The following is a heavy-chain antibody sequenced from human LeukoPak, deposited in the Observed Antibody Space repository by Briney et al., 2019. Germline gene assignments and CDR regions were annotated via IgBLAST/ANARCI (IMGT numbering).Heavy chain of an antibody. D-gene: IGHD3-10*01. CDR1: GGSISSGTHY. CDR3: ASDMVRRGAPDY. J-gene: IGHJ4*02. V-gene: IGHV4-39*01. CDR2: IYYSGST. Sequence: SETLSLTCTVSGGSISSGTHYWGWIRQPPGKGLEWIGSIYYSGSTYYNPSLKSRVTISVDTSKNQFSLKLSSVTAADTAVYYCASDMVRRGAPDYWDQGTLVTVSS.